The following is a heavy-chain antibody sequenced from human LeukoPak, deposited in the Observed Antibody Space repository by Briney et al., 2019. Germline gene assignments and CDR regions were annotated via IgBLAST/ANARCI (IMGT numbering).Heavy chain of an antibody. D-gene: IGHD4-17*01. V-gene: IGHV3-23*01. CDR2: ISGSGSSI. J-gene: IGHJ4*02. CDR3: AREVTTVGSTRFDS. CDR1: GFIFSSYA. Sequence: GGSLRLSCAASGFIFSSYAMSWVRQAPGKGLQWVSTISGSGSSIYYADSVKGRFTISRDNSKNTLYLQMNSLRAEDTAIYYCAREVTTVGSTRFDSWGQGTLVTVSS.